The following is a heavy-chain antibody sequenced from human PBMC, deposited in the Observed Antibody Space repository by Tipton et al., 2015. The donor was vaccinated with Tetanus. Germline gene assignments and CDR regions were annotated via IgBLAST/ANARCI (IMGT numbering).Heavy chain of an antibody. J-gene: IGHJ6*02. Sequence: QLVQSGAEVKKPGASVKVSCKVSGYTLTELSMHWVRQAPGKGLEWMGGFDPEDGETIYAQKFQGRVTMTEDTSTDTAYMELSSLRSEATAVYYCAPGVWAAAGPPYYYGMDVWGQGTTVTASS. CDR3: APGVWAAAGPPYYYGMDV. V-gene: IGHV1-24*01. CDR2: FDPEDGET. CDR1: GYTLTELS. D-gene: IGHD6-13*01.